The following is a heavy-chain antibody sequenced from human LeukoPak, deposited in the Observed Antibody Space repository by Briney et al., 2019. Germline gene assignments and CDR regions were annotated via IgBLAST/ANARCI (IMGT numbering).Heavy chain of an antibody. CDR1: GFTFSTYG. CDR2: IWYDGGSK. D-gene: IGHD4-17*01. Sequence: YPGRSLRLSCAASGFTFSTYGMHWVRQAPGKGLEWVAVIWYDGGSKYYADSVKGRFTISRDNSKNTLYLQMNGLRAEDTAVYYCARERNGDYTLLYWGQGSLVTVSS. CDR3: ARERNGDYTLLY. V-gene: IGHV3-33*01. J-gene: IGHJ4*02.